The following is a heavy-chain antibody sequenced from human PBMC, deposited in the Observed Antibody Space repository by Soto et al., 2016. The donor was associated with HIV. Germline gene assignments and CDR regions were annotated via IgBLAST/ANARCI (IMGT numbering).Heavy chain of an antibody. Sequence: EVQLVESGGGLVQPGGSLRLSCAASGFTFSSYWMHWVRQAPGKGLVWVSRINSDGSSTSYADSVKGRFTISRDNAKNTLYLQMNSLRAEDTAVYYCARGGDIVATTSDTNDAFDIWGQGTMVTVSS. CDR1: GFTFSSYW. V-gene: IGHV3-74*01. CDR3: ARGGDIVATTSDTNDAFDI. D-gene: IGHD5-12*01. CDR2: INSDGSST. J-gene: IGHJ3*02.